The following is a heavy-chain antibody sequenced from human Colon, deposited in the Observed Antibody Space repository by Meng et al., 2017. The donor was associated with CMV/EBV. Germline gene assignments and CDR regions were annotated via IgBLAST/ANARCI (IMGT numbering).Heavy chain of an antibody. J-gene: IGHJ4*02. CDR1: GFTFSDYG. CDR2: LQSDGSNQ. D-gene: IGHD6-19*01. V-gene: IGHV3-30*02. CDR3: AKDRSGWYYFDY. Sequence: GGSLRLSCGASGFTFSDYGMHWVRQAPGKGLEWVAFLQSDGSNQYYADSVKGRFTISRDNSKNTLYLQMNSLRAEDTAVYYCAKDRSGWYYFDYWGQGTLVTVSS.